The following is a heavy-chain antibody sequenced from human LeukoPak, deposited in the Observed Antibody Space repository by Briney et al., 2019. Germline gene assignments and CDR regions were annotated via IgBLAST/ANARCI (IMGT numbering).Heavy chain of an antibody. Sequence: SVKVSCKASGGTFSSYAISWVRQAPGQGLEWMGGIIPIFGTANYAQKFQGRVTITADESTSTAYMELSSLRSEDTAVYYCASGSGGYGYYYYYMDVWGKGTTVTISS. CDR2: IIPIFGTA. CDR1: GGTFSSYA. V-gene: IGHV1-69*13. CDR3: ASGSGGYGYYYYYMDV. D-gene: IGHD5-12*01. J-gene: IGHJ6*03.